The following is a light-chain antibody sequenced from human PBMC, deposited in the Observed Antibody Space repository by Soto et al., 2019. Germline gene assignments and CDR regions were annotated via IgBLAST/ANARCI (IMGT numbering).Light chain of an antibody. CDR1: SSDIGGYAY. CDR2: EVS. V-gene: IGLV2-14*01. J-gene: IGLJ6*01. CDR3: SSYTSRTTPV. Sequence: QSVLTQPASVSGSPGQSITISCTGTSSDIGGYAYVSWYQQYPGKVPKLVIYEVSNRPSGVSHRFSGSRSGNTASLTISGLQAEDEADYHCSSYTSRTTPVFGGGTKVTVL.